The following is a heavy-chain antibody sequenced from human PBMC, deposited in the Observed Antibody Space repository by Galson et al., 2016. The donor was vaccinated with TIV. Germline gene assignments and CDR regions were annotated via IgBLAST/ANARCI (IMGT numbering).Heavy chain of an antibody. CDR2: IYPEDSDT. J-gene: IGHJ3*02. V-gene: IGHV5-51*01. Sequence: QSGAEVKEPGESLKISCTGSGYRFATSWIGWVRQMPGKGLEWMGVIYPEDSDTRYSPSFQGQVTISADKSIRTAYLQWSSLKASDTAIYYCAKIGYCYSTTDCYAYDAFHIWGQGTMVSVSS. CDR3: AKIGYCYSTTDCYAYDAFHI. CDR1: GYRFATSW. D-gene: IGHD2-2*03.